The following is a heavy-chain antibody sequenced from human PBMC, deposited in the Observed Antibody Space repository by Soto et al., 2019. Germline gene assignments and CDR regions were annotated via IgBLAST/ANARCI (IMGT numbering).Heavy chain of an antibody. CDR3: ARDASGWSAY. CDR2: TKQDGSET. D-gene: IGHD6-19*01. CDR1: GFTFRDYW. V-gene: IGHV3-7*01. J-gene: IGHJ4*02. Sequence: EVQLVESGGGLVQPGGSLRISCAASGFTFRDYWMSWLRQAPGKGLEWVANTKQDGSETHYIDSVKGRFTISRDNAKNTLYLQMNSLRPDDTAVYYCARDASGWSAYWGQGTLVTVST.